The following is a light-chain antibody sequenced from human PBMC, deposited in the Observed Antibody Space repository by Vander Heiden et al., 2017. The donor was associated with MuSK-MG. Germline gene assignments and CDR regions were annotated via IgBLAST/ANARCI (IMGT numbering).Light chain of an antibody. CDR3: QQHGSSPRT. Sequence: VFAQSPGTLTVSPGVRATPTCRARQSGSASYLTWYQQKPGQAPRLLIYAASSRDSGVPERFSGSGSGTDFTLTISGLEPDDFAMYYCQQHGSSPRTFGQGTKVEIK. CDR1: QSGSASY. CDR2: AAS. V-gene: IGKV3-20*01. J-gene: IGKJ1*01.